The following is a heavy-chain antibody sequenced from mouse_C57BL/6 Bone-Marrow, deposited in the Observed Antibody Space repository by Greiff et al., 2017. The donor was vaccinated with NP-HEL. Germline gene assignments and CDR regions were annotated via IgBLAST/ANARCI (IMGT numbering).Heavy chain of an antibody. CDR3: AKNRFAY. CDR1: GYTFTDYY. Sequence: EVQLQQSGPELVKPGASVKISCKASGYTFTDYYMNWVKQSHGKSLEWIGDINPNNGGTSYNQKFKGKATLTVDKSSSTAYMELRSLTSEDSAVYYCAKNRFAYWGQGTLVTVSA. V-gene: IGHV1-26*01. CDR2: INPNNGGT. J-gene: IGHJ3*01.